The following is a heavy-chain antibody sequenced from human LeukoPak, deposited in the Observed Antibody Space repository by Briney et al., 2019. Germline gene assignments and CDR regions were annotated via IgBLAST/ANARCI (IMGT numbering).Heavy chain of an antibody. CDR3: ARDDSSSWYLGIDY. D-gene: IGHD6-13*01. CDR2: INPNSGGT. J-gene: IGHJ4*02. Sequence: ASVKVSCKASGYTFTGYYMHWVRQAPGQGLEWMGWINPNSGGTNYAQKFQGRVTMTRDTSISTAYMELSRLRSDDTAVYYCARDDSSSWYLGIDYWGQGTLVTVSS. V-gene: IGHV1-2*02. CDR1: GYTFTGYY.